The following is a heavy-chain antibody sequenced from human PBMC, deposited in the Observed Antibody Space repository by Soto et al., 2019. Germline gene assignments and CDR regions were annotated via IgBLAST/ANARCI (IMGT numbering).Heavy chain of an antibody. CDR2: IIPILGIA. Sequence: QVQLVQSGAEVKKPGSSVKVSCKASGGTFSSYTISWVRQAPGQGLEWMGRIIPILGIANYAQKFQGRVTITADKSTSTAYMELSSLRSEDTAVYYCARADPYGSSWNWFDPWGQGTLVTVSS. CDR3: ARADPYGSSWNWFDP. V-gene: IGHV1-69*02. D-gene: IGHD6-13*01. J-gene: IGHJ5*02. CDR1: GGTFSSYT.